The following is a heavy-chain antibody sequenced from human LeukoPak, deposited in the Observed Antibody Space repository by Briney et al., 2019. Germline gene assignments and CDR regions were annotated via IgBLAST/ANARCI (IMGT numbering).Heavy chain of an antibody. D-gene: IGHD3-9*01. V-gene: IGHV3-23*01. CDR1: GFTFSSYA. CDR2: ISLDGATT. CDR3: VKDHGWLLYS. Sequence: GGSLRLSCAASGFTFSSYAMSWVRQAPGKGLEWVSGISLDGATTYCAGSVEGRFTISRDNSKNTLYLQMNSLRADDTAVYYCVKDHGWLLYSWGQGTLVTVSS. J-gene: IGHJ4*02.